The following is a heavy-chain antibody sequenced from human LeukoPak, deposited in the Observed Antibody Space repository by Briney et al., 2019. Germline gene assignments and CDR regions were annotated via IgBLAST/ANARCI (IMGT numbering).Heavy chain of an antibody. CDR3: SKGGSIVVVPAAEH. J-gene: IGHJ1*01. CDR1: GFSSSNYA. CDR2: ISGSGDST. D-gene: IGHD2-2*01. Sequence: GSLRLSCAASGFSSSNYAMTWVRQAPGKGLEWVSAISGSGDSTYYADSVKGRFTISRDNSKNTLYLQMISLRAEDTAVYYCSKGGSIVVVPAAEHWGQGTLVTVSS. V-gene: IGHV3-23*01.